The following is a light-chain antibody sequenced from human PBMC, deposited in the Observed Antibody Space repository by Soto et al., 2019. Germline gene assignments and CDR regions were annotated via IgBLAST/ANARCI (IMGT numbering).Light chain of an antibody. CDR1: ISDFVIYNY. J-gene: IGLJ1*01. V-gene: IGLV2-14*01. CDR3: SSYTSSSTPYV. Sequence: QSVLTQPASVSGSPGQSITISCTGTISDFVIYNYVSWYQQHPGKAPKLMLYGVSNRPSGVSNRFSGPKSGNTASLTISGLQAEDEADYYCSSYTSSSTPYVFGTGTKVTVL. CDR2: GVS.